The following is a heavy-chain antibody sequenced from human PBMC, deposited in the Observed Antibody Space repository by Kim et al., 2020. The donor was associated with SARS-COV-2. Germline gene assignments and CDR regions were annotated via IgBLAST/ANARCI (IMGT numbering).Heavy chain of an antibody. Sequence: DYVKGRFTISRDNAKNSLYLQRNSLRAEDTAVYYCARVSSGSSSWYWFDPWGQGTLVTVSS. J-gene: IGHJ5*02. CDR3: ARVSSGSSSWYWFDP. D-gene: IGHD6-13*01. V-gene: IGHV3-7*03.